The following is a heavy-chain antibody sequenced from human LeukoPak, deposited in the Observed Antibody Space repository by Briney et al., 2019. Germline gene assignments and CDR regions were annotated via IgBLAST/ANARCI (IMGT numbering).Heavy chain of an antibody. CDR3: ARDGYSYGFDY. CDR1: GFTFSNFG. V-gene: IGHV3-33*07. CDR2: IWNDGSNK. Sequence: GGSLRLSCAASGFTFSNFGMYWVRQAPGKGLEWVAVIWNDGSNKYYADSLKGRFTISRDNSKNALYLQVNSLRAEDTAAYYCARDGYSYGFDYWGQGTLVAVSS. D-gene: IGHD5-18*01. J-gene: IGHJ4*02.